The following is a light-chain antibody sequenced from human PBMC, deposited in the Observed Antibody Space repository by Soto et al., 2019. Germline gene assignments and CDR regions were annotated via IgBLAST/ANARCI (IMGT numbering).Light chain of an antibody. CDR2: TAS. Sequence: DIQMTQSPSSLSASVGDRVTIICRASQSIGNYLNWYHQEPGKAPKLLIYTASSLQSGVPSRFSGSGSGTDFTLTITSLQLEDFATYYCQQSYSMPLTFGGGTKVEIK. CDR3: QQSYSMPLT. V-gene: IGKV1-39*01. J-gene: IGKJ4*01. CDR1: QSIGNY.